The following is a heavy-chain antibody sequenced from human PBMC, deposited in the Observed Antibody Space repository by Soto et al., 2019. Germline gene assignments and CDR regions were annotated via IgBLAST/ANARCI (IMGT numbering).Heavy chain of an antibody. CDR3: ASDTICGYSYGYVSYYYYGMDV. V-gene: IGHV4-39*01. J-gene: IGHJ6*02. CDR2: IYYSGST. Sequence: PSEGLEWIGSIYYSGSTYYNPSLKSRVTISVDTSKNQFSLKLSSVTAADTAVYYCASDTICGYSYGYVSYYYYGMDVWGQGTTVTVSS. D-gene: IGHD5-18*01.